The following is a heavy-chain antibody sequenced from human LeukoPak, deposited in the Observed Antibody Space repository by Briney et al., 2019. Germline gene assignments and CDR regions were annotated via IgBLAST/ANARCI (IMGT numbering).Heavy chain of an antibody. V-gene: IGHV3-21*01. J-gene: IGHJ4*02. CDR1: GFTFSSYS. CDR3: AKDRGSGYSYGSIDY. Sequence: GGSLRLSCAASGFTFSSYSMNWVRQAPGKGLEWVSSISSSSSYIYYADSVKGRFTIPRDNSKNTLYLQMNSLRAEDTAVYYCAKDRGSGYSYGSIDYWGQGTLVTVSS. CDR2: ISSSSSYI. D-gene: IGHD5-18*01.